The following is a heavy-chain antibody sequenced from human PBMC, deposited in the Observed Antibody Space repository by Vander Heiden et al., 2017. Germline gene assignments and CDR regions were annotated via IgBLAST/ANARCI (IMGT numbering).Heavy chain of an antibody. Sequence: QVQLVQSGAEVKKPGSSVKVSCKASGGTFSSYAISWVRQAPGQGLEWMGGIIPIFGTANYAQKFQGRVTITADESTSTAYMELSSLRSEDTAVYYCARGKSYCSSTSCYMLLGYYGMDVWGQGTTVTVSS. V-gene: IGHV1-69*01. CDR1: GGTFSSYA. D-gene: IGHD2-2*02. J-gene: IGHJ6*02. CDR2: IIPIFGTA. CDR3: ARGKSYCSSTSCYMLLGYYGMDV.